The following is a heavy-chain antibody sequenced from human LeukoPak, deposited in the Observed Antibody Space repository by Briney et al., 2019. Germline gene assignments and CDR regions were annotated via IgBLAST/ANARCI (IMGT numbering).Heavy chain of an antibody. J-gene: IGHJ4*02. D-gene: IGHD2-2*01. V-gene: IGHV3-74*01. CDR2: ITSDGSST. CDR1: GFTFSNYL. CDR3: VSLGYCSTSSCQP. Sequence: PGGSLRLSCAASGFTFSNYLMHWVRQAPGKGLVWVSRITSDGSSTHYADSVKGRFTISRDNAKNTLYLQMNSLTAEDRAVYYCVSLGYCSTSSCQPWGQGTLVTVSS.